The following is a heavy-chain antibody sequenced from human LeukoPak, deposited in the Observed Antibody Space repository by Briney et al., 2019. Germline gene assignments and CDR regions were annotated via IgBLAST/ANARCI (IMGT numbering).Heavy chain of an antibody. D-gene: IGHD3-22*01. V-gene: IGHV4-34*01. J-gene: IGHJ6*02. CDR3: ARGRIAKIVVVHSFHYGMDV. CDR1: GGSFTDYF. CDR2: INDYTGNT. Sequence: SETLSLTCDVFGGSFTDYFWTWIRQSPGRGLEWIGEINDYTGNTNYNPSLNSRVSISLEKSKNQFSLELRSVTAADTAVYYCARGRIAKIVVVHSFHYGMDVWGQGTTVTVSS.